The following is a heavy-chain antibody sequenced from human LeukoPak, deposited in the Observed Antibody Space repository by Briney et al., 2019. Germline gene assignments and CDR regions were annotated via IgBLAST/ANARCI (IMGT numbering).Heavy chain of an antibody. CDR3: ARHLRGSSAAAGTEY. Sequence: GESLKISCLASGYRFTSYWIAWVRQIPGKGLEWMGIIYPGDSDTSNSPPFQGQVTISADKSISTASRQWSSLTASDTAMYYCARHLRGSSAAAGTEYRGQGTLVTVSS. D-gene: IGHD6-13*01. J-gene: IGHJ4*02. CDR2: IYPGDSDT. V-gene: IGHV5-51*01. CDR1: GYRFTSYW.